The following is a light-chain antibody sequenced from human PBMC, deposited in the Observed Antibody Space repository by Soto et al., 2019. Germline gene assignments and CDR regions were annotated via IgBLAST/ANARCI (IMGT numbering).Light chain of an antibody. J-gene: IGKJ5*01. CDR3: QQRSNWPPT. CDR1: QSVSRH. CDR2: DAS. V-gene: IGKV3-11*01. Sequence: EIVLTQSPATLSLSPGERATLSCRASQSVSRHLAWYQQKPGQAPRLLIYDASNRATGIPARFSGSVSVTDFTLTISSLDPEDFAVYYCQQRSNWPPTFGQGTRLETK.